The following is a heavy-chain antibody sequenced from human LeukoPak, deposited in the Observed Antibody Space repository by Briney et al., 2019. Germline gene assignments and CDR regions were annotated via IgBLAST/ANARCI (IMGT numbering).Heavy chain of an antibody. CDR1: GYTFTSYD. D-gene: IGHD1-26*01. CDR3: ARGPVSGRSKGWFDP. CDR2: MNPNSGNT. V-gene: IGHV1-8*01. Sequence: GASVKLSCKASGYTFTSYDINWVRPATGPGLGWMGWMNPNSGNTGYDQKFQGRVTMTGNTSISTAYMELSSLRSEDTAVYYCARGPVSGRSKGWFDPLGQGTLVTVFS. J-gene: IGHJ5*02.